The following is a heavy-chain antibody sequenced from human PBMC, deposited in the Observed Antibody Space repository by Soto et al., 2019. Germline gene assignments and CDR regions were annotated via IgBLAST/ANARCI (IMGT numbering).Heavy chain of an antibody. J-gene: IGHJ4*02. Sequence: SETLSLTCTVSGGSISSSSYYWGWIRQPPGKGLEWIGSIYYSGSTYYNPSLKSRVTISVDTSKNQFSLKLSSVTAADTAVYYCARRTYYYGSGRPNYYFDYWGQGTLVTVSS. CDR2: IYYSGST. CDR3: ARRTYYYGSGRPNYYFDY. D-gene: IGHD3-10*01. CDR1: GGSISSSSYY. V-gene: IGHV4-39*01.